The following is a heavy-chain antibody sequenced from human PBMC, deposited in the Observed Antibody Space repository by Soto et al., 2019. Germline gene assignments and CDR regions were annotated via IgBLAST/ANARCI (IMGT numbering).Heavy chain of an antibody. J-gene: IGHJ4*02. CDR3: ASRGTGDFLFDY. V-gene: IGHV4-61*01. Sequence: SETLSLTCTVSGGSVSSGSYYWSWIRQPPGKGLEWIGYIYYSGITNYNPSLKSRVTISVDTSKNQFSLKLSSVTAADTAVYYCASRGTGDFLFDYWGQGTLVTVSS. CDR1: GGSVSSGSYY. D-gene: IGHD4-17*01. CDR2: IYYSGIT.